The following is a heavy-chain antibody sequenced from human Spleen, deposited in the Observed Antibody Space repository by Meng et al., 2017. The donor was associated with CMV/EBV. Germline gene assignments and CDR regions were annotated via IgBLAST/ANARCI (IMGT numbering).Heavy chain of an antibody. CDR3: ARDPRRSTTGTTVDY. CDR2: ISAYNGNT. V-gene: IGHV1-18*01. CDR1: GGTFSSTS. Sequence: ASVKVSCKASGGTFSSTSFSWVRQAPGQGLEWMGWISAYNGNTNYAQKLQGRVTMTTDTSTSTAYMELRSLRSDDTAVYYCARDPRRSTTGTTVDYWGQGTLVTVSS. D-gene: IGHD1-1*01. J-gene: IGHJ4*02.